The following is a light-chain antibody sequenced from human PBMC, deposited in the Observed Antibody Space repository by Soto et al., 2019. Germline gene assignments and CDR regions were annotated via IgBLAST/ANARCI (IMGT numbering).Light chain of an antibody. V-gene: IGKV1-5*03. Sequence: DSQMTQSPSTLSGSVGDRVTITCRASQTISSWLAWYQQKPGKAPKLLIYKASTLKSGVPSRFSGSGSGTEFTLTISSLQPDDFATYYCHHYNSYSEAFGQGTKVDIK. CDR3: HHYNSYSEA. CDR2: KAS. J-gene: IGKJ1*01. CDR1: QTISSW.